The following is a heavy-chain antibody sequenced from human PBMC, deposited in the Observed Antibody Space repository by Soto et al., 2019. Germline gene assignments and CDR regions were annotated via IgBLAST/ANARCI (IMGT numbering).Heavy chain of an antibody. D-gene: IGHD3-10*01. Sequence: GGSLRLSCAASGFTFSSYSMNWVRQAPGKGLEWVSSISSSSSYIYYADSVKGRFTISRDNAKNSLYLQMNSLRAEDTAVYYCARDMISYGSGSYYNFDYWGQGTLVTVSS. V-gene: IGHV3-21*01. CDR3: ARDMISYGSGSYYNFDY. CDR1: GFTFSSYS. CDR2: ISSSSSYI. J-gene: IGHJ4*02.